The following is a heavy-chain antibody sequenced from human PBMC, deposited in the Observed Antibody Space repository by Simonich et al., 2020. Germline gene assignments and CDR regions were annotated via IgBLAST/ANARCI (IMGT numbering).Heavy chain of an antibody. CDR1: GYTFTSYG. D-gene: IGHD1-1*01. J-gene: IGHJ3*02. CDR2: ISDYNGNK. V-gene: IGHV1-18*01. Sequence: QVQLVQSGAEVKKPGASVKVSCKASGYTFTSYGISWVRQAPGKGLEWMGVISDYNGNKNYEQKLQGRVTITTDTSTSTAYMELRSLRSADTAVYYCARSTTGTTAFDIWGQGTMVTVSS. CDR3: ARSTTGTTAFDI.